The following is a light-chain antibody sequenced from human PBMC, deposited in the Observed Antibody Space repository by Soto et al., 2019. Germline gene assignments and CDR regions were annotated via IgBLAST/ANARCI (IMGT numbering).Light chain of an antibody. J-gene: IGKJ1*01. CDR1: QTISSW. Sequence: DIQMTQSPSTLSGSVVDRVTITCRASQTISSWLAWYQQKPGKAPKLLIYKASTLKSGVPSRFSGSGSGTEFTLTISSLQPDDFATYYCQQYHSYRTFGQGTKVDI. CDR2: KAS. CDR3: QQYHSYRT. V-gene: IGKV1-5*03.